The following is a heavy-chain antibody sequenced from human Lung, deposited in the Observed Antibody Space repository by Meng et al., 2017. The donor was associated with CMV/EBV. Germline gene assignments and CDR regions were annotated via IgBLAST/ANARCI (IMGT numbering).Heavy chain of an antibody. J-gene: IGHJ4*02. CDR1: GYSISSGYY. Sequence: SXTLSLTCTVSGYSISSGYYWGWIRRRPGKGLERIGGIYHSGSTYYNPSLKSRVTRLVDTSKNQFYLKLMSVTAADTAVYYCAREIRLPAARKGYFDHWGRGXLVTVSS. CDR2: IYHSGST. D-gene: IGHD2-2*01. CDR3: AREIRLPAARKGYFDH. V-gene: IGHV4-38-2*02.